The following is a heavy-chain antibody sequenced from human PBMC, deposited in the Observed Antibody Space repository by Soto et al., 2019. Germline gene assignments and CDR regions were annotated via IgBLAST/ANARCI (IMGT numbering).Heavy chain of an antibody. V-gene: IGHV4-31*03. CDR3: ARMTVDYGGNSGFDY. D-gene: IGHD4-17*01. J-gene: IGHJ4*02. CDR2: IYYSGST. CDR1: GGSISSGGYY. Sequence: SETLSLTCTVSGGSISSGGYYWSWIRQHPGKGLEWIGYIYYSGSTYYNPSLKSRVTISVDTSKNQFSLKLSSVTAADTAVYYCARMTVDYGGNSGFDYWGQGTLVTVSS.